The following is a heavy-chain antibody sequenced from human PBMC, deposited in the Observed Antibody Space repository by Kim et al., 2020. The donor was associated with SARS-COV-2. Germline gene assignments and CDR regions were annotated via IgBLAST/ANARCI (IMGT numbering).Heavy chain of an antibody. CDR3: ATDRDAARY. CDR2: GTTK. J-gene: IGHJ4*02. Sequence: GTTKYYAASVKGRFTISRDNAKNSLYLQMNSLRAEDTAVYYCATDRDAARYWGQGTLVTVSS. V-gene: IGHV3-11*01. D-gene: IGHD6-25*01.